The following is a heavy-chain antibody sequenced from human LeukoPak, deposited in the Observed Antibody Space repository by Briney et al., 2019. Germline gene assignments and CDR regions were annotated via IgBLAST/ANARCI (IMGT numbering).Heavy chain of an antibody. J-gene: IGHJ4*02. D-gene: IGHD3-10*01. CDR2: INHSGRT. Sequence: PSETLSLTCAVYGGSFSGYYWSWVRQPPGKGLEWIGEINHSGRTNYNPSLKSRVTISVDTSKNQFSLKLSSVTAADTAVYYCARGRQGSYYYGSGSYFYWGQGTLVTVSS. CDR3: ARGRQGSYYYGSGSYFY. CDR1: GGSFSGYY. V-gene: IGHV4-34*01.